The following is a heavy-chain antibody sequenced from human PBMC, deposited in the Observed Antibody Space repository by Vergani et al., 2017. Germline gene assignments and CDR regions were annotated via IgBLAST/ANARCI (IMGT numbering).Heavy chain of an antibody. V-gene: IGHV6-1*01. CDR1: GDSVSSNSAA. Sequence: QVQLQQSGPGLVKPSQTLSLTCAISGDSVSSNSAAWNWIRQSPSRGLEWLRRTYYRSKWYNDYAVSVKSRITINPDTSKNQFSLQLNSVTPEDTAVYYCAREGCSSTSCYTESDYYYYMDVWGKGTTVTVSS. D-gene: IGHD2-2*02. CDR2: TYYRSKWYN. CDR3: AREGCSSTSCYTESDYYYYMDV. J-gene: IGHJ6*03.